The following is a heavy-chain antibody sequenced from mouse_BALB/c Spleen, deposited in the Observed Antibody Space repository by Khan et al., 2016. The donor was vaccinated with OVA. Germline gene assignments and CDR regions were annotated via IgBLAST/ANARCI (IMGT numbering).Heavy chain of an antibody. CDR1: GYTFTDYV. V-gene: IGHV1-77*01. CDR2: IYPGSDST. D-gene: IGHD4-1*01. J-gene: IGHJ3*01. CDR3: ARAGWDVFAY. Sequence: QVQLQQSGPELVKPGASVKMSCKASGYTFTDYVINWVKQRNGQGLEWIGQIYPGSDSTYYNEKFKGKATLTTDRSSNTAYMQLSNLTSEDSAVYYCARAGWDVFAYWGQGTLVTVSA.